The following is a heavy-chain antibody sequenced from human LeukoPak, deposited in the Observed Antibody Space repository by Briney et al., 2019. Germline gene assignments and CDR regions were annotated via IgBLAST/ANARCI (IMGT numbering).Heavy chain of an antibody. V-gene: IGHV3-21*01. J-gene: IGHJ4*02. CDR3: ARDYYASGSLDS. D-gene: IGHD3-10*01. CDR2: ISSSSSYI. Sequence: GGSLRLSCAASGFTFSSYSMNWVRQAPGKGLEWVSSISSSSSYIYYADSVKGRFTISRDNAENSLYLQMNSLRAEDTAVYYCARDYYASGSLDSWGQGTLVTVSS. CDR1: GFTFSSYS.